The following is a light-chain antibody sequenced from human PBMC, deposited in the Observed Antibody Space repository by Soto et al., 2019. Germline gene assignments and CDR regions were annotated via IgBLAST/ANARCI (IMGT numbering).Light chain of an antibody. CDR2: GAS. CDR1: QSIFNNY. V-gene: IGKV3-20*01. CDR3: QQYCGSPFT. J-gene: IGKJ2*01. Sequence: EIVLTQSPGTLSLSPRERATLSCRASQSIFNNYLAWYQQKPGQAPRLLVYGASFRATGIPDRFSGSGSGTDFTLTVSRLEPEAVAVYYCQQYCGSPFTFGQGTRLEIK.